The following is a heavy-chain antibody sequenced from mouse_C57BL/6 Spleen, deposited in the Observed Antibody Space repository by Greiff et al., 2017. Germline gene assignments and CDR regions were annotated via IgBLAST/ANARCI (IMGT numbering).Heavy chain of an antibody. Sequence: QVQLQQPGAELVMPGASVKLSCKASGYTFPSYWMHWVKQRPGQGLEWIGEIDPSDSYTNYNQKFKGKSTLTVATSSSTAYMQLSSLTSEDSAVYYCARYDYSFDYWGQGTTLTVSS. CDR1: GYTFPSYW. CDR2: IDPSDSYT. D-gene: IGHD2-12*01. CDR3: ARYDYSFDY. J-gene: IGHJ2*01. V-gene: IGHV1-69*01.